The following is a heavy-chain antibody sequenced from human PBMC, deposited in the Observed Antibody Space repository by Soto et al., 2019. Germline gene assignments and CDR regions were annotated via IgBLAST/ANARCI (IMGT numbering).Heavy chain of an antibody. CDR2: INHSGST. CDR1: GGSFSGYY. CDR3: ARGQTLYNWFDP. J-gene: IGHJ5*02. V-gene: IGHV4-34*01. Sequence: PSETLSLTCAVYGGSFSGYYWSWIRQPPGKGLEWIGEINHSGSTNYIASLKSRLTISVDTSKNQFSLKLSSVTAADSALYYCARGQTLYNWFDPWGQGTLVTVSS.